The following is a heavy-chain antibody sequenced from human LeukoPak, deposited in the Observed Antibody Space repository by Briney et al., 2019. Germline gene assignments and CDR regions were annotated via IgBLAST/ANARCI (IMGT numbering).Heavy chain of an antibody. Sequence: SETLSLTSTVSRGSPSSDYWSWIRQPAGKGLEWIGLIYTSGTTNNNPSLKSRVTMSLDTSKNQFSLKLNSVTAADTAVYYCARVFHDWGQGTMVTVSS. J-gene: IGHJ3*01. CDR3: ARVFHD. CDR2: IYTSGTT. CDR1: RGSPSSDY. V-gene: IGHV4-4*07.